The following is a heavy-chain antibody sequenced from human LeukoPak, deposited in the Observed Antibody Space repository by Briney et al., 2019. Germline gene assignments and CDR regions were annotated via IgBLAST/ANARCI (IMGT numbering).Heavy chain of an antibody. J-gene: IGHJ6*03. CDR3: ARVGDDYGGNYYYYYMDV. CDR2: INPSGGST. V-gene: IGHV1-46*01. CDR1: GYTFTSYY. D-gene: IGHD4-23*01. Sequence: ASVKVSCKASGYTFTSYYMHWVRQAPGQGLEWMGIINPSGGSTSYAQKFQGRVTMTRDMSTSTVYMELRSLRSDDTAVYYCARVGDDYGGNYYYYYMDVWGKGTTVTVSS.